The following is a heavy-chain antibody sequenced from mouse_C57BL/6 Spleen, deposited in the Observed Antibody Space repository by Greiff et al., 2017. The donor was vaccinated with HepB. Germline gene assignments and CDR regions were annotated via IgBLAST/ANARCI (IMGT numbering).Heavy chain of an antibody. V-gene: IGHV2-2*01. J-gene: IGHJ4*01. D-gene: IGHD2-3*01. Sequence: VQRVESGPGLVQPSQSLSITCTVSGFSLTSYGVHWVRQSPGKGLEWLGVLWSGGSTDYNAAFLSRLSISKDNSKSQVIFKMNSLQADDTAIYYCARTCDGYYNSYAMDYWGQGTSVTVSS. CDR2: LWSGGST. CDR1: GFSLTSYG. CDR3: ARTCDGYYNSYAMDY.